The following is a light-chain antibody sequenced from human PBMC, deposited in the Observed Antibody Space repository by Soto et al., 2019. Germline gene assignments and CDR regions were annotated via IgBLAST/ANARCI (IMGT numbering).Light chain of an antibody. CDR3: QQYGSSRT. V-gene: IGKV1-5*01. J-gene: IGKJ1*01. CDR1: QGISGW. Sequence: DIQMTQSPSTLSASVGDRVTITCRASQGISGWLAWYKQKAGKAPRLLIFDASSLMSGVPSRFSGSGYGTEFTLTISRLEPEDFAVYYCQQYGSSRTFGQGTTVDIK. CDR2: DAS.